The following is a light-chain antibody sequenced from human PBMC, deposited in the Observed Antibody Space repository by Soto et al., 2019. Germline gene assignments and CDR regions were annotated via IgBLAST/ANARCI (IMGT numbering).Light chain of an antibody. CDR1: RXDVGGYKY. CDR2: EVS. V-gene: IGLV2-14*01. CDR3: SSYTSSSTLYV. Sequence: QSVLTQPASVSGSPGQSITISCTGTRXDVGGYKYVSWYQQHPGKAPKLMIYEVSNRPSGVSNRFSGSKSGNTASLTISGLQAEDEADYYCSSYTSSSTLYVLGTGTKITVL. J-gene: IGLJ1*01.